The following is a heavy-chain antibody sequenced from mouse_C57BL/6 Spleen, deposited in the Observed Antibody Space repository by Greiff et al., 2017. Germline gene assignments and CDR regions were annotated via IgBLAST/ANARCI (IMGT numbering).Heavy chain of an antibody. J-gene: IGHJ1*03. D-gene: IGHD1-1*01. V-gene: IGHV1-80*01. CDR1: GYAFSSYW. CDR2: IYPGDGDT. CDR3: ASWDYGSSYDWYFDV. Sequence: QVQLQQSGAELVKPGASVKISCKASGYAFSSYWMNWVKQRPGKGLEWIGQIYPGDGDTNYNGKFKGKATLTADKSSSTAYMQLSSLTSEDSAVYFCASWDYGSSYDWYFDVWGTGTTVTVSS.